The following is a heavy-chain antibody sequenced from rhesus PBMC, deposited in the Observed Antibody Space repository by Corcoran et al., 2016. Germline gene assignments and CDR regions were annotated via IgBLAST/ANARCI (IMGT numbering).Heavy chain of an antibody. CDR2: IYGSGSRT. CDR1: GGSISSSY. D-gene: IGHD2-21*01. V-gene: IGHV4-169*02. Sequence: QLQLQESGPGLVKPSETLSVTCAVSGGSISSSYWSWIRQAPGKGLEWIWYIYGSGSRTHYNPSLNIRVPLSVDPSKNQLSLKLSSVTTADTAVYYCARDRCTGSGCYGTFDYWGQGVLVTVSS. J-gene: IGHJ4*01. CDR3: ARDRCTGSGCYGTFDY.